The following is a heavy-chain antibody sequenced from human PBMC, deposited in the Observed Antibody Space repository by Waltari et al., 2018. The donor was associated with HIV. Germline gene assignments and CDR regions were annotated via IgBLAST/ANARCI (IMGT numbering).Heavy chain of an antibody. CDR3: ARDQTMTRAFDI. CDR1: GFTFIRYD. Sequence: QVQLVESGGGVVQPGRSLRLSCAASGFTFIRYDMHWVRQAPGKGLEWVAVISYDGSNKYYADSVKGRFTISRDNSKNTLYLQMNSLRAEDTAVYYCARDQTMTRAFDIWGQGTMVTVSS. J-gene: IGHJ3*02. D-gene: IGHD3-22*01. CDR2: ISYDGSNK. V-gene: IGHV3-30*01.